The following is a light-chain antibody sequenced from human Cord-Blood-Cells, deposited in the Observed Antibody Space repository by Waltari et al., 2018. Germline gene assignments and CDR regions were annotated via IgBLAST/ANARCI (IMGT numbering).Light chain of an antibody. J-gene: IGKJ1*01. CDR3: QQSYSTPWT. CDR2: AAS. V-gene: IGKV1-39*01. CDR1: QSISSD. Sequence: DIQMTQSPSSLSASVGDRVTITCRASQSISSDLNWYQQKPGKVPKLLIYAASSLQSGVPSSFSGSGSGTDFTLTISSLQPEDFATYYCQQSYSTPWTFGQGTKVEIK.